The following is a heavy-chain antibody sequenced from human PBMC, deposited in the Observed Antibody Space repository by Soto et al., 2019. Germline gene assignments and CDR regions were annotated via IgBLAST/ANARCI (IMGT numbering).Heavy chain of an antibody. V-gene: IGHV1-69*08. J-gene: IGHJ4*02. D-gene: IGHD6-19*01. CDR3: AREGQDEAVAGRRWDY. CDR1: GGTFSSYT. Sequence: QALLVQSGAEVKKPGSSVKVSCKASGGTFSSYTISWVRQALGQGLEWMGRIIPILGIANYAQKFQGRVTITADKSTSTAYMELSSLRSDDTAVYYCAREGQDEAVAGRRWDYWGQGALVTVST. CDR2: IIPILGIA.